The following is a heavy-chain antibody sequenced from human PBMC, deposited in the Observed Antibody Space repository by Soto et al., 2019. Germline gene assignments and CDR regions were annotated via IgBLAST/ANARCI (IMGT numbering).Heavy chain of an antibody. D-gene: IGHD2-8*01. CDR2: FDPEDGET. Sequence: ASVKVSCKVSGYTLTDLSMHWVRQAPGKGLEWMGGFDPEDGETIYAQKFQGRVTMTEDTSTDTAYMELSSLRSEDTAVYYCATIPKITTHWTNGVCHPGQFDHWGQGTLVTVSS. CDR1: GYTLTDLS. CDR3: ATIPKITTHWTNGVCHPGQFDH. J-gene: IGHJ4*02. V-gene: IGHV1-24*01.